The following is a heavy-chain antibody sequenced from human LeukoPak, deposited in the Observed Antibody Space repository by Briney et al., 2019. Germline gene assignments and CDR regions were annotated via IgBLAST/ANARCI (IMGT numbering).Heavy chain of an antibody. CDR3: VKDSAPYSNGWGFDY. CDR2: ISSSGGNT. V-gene: IGHV3-64D*09. CDR1: GFTFSNYT. J-gene: IGHJ4*02. D-gene: IGHD6-19*01. Sequence: AGGSLRLSCSASGFTFSNYTMHWVRQAPGKGLEFVSGISSSGGNTYDADSVKGRFTISRDNSNAKLYLQMSSLRTEDTALYYCVKDSAPYSNGWGFDYWGQGTLVTVSS.